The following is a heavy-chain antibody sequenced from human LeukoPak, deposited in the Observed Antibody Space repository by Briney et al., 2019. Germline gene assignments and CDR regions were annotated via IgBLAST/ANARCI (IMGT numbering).Heavy chain of an antibody. Sequence: SETLSLTCTVSRGSISSYFWSWLRQPPGKELEWIGYIYSSGSTSYNPSLKSRVIISVDTSKNQFSLKLTSVTAADTAVYYCARGGSRVFDFWGQGTLVTVSS. CDR3: ARGGSRVFDF. D-gene: IGHD2-2*01. J-gene: IGHJ4*02. CDR2: IYSSGST. CDR1: RGSISSYF. V-gene: IGHV4-4*09.